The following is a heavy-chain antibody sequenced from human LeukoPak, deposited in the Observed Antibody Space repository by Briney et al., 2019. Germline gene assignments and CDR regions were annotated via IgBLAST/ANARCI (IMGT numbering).Heavy chain of an antibody. CDR1: GFTFSTSA. J-gene: IGHJ4*02. CDR3: ARVEASGYDYGAFDY. CDR2: ISPTGGAI. Sequence: GGSLRLSCAASGFTFSTSAMNWVRQAPGRGLEWVSSISPTGGAIFYADSLRGRFTISRDNAKNSLYLQMNSLRAEDTAVYYCARVEASGYDYGAFDYWGQGTLVTVSS. D-gene: IGHD5-12*01. V-gene: IGHV3-21*01.